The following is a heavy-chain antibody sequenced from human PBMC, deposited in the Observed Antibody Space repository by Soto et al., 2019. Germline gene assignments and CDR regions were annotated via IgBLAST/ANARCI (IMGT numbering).Heavy chain of an antibody. Sequence: QVQLVQSGAEVKKPGSSVKVSCKASGGTFSSHAISWVRQAPGQGLEWMGGIIPIFGTAKYEQNFQGRVTITADESTSTAKMELSSLRSEDTAVYYGARGLRLGELSFSYWGQGTLVNVSS. D-gene: IGHD3-16*02. CDR1: GGTFSSHA. V-gene: IGHV1-69*01. CDR3: ARGLRLGELSFSY. CDR2: IIPIFGTA. J-gene: IGHJ4*01.